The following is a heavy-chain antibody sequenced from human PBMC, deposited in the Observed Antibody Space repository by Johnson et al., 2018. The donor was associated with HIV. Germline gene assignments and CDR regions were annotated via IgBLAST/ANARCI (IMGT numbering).Heavy chain of an antibody. CDR2: ISYDGSNK. CDR1: GFIFSSYA. Sequence: QVQLVESVGGVVQPGRSLRLSCAASGFIFSSYAMHWVRQAPGTGLEWVAVISYDGSNKYYADSVKGRFTISRDNSKNTLYLQMNGLRAEDTAVYYCARDGYYYDSSGYYDHDGFDIWGQGTMVTVSS. V-gene: IGHV3-30-3*01. J-gene: IGHJ3*02. CDR3: ARDGYYYDSSGYYDHDGFDI. D-gene: IGHD3-22*01.